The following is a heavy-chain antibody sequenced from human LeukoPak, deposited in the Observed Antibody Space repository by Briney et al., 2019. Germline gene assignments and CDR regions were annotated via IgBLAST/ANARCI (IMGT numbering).Heavy chain of an antibody. J-gene: IGHJ4*02. CDR3: AKDQSLSD. Sequence: GGSLRLSCVASGFTFSTFDMSWVRQPPGKGLEWVATISGSGSTTNYADSVKGRYTVSRDIYRNTLYLEMSRLRAEDTAIYYCAKDQSLSDWGQGTLVTVSS. CDR1: GFTFSTFD. D-gene: IGHD2/OR15-2a*01. CDR2: ISGSGSTT. V-gene: IGHV3-23*01.